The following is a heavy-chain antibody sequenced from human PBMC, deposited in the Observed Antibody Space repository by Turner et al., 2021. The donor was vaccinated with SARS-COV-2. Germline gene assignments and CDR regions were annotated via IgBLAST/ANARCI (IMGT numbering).Heavy chain of an antibody. CDR1: GVTFSRCG. Sequence: VQLVDSGGGVVKPGRLLRRSGAASGVTFSRCGMHWVRQAPGKGLEWVAVIWYDGSNKYYADSVKGRFTISRDNSKNTLYLQMNSLSAEDTAVYNCAMGGYCSSTSCYTDYYYYGMDVWGQGTTVTVSS. V-gene: IGHV3-33*01. CDR2: IWYDGSNK. D-gene: IGHD2-2*02. J-gene: IGHJ6*02. CDR3: AMGGYCSSTSCYTDYYYYGMDV.